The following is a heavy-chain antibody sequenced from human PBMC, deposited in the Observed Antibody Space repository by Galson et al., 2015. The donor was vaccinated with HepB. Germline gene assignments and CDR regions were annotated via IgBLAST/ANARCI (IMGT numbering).Heavy chain of an antibody. CDR2: INPSGGST. J-gene: IGHJ3*02. V-gene: IGHV1-46*01. CDR3: ARANCGGDCYSGAFDI. D-gene: IGHD2-21*02. CDR1: GYTFTSYY. Sequence: SVKVSCKASGYTFTSYYMHWVRQAPGQGLEWMGIINPSGGSTSYAQKFQGRVTMTRDTSTSTVYMELSSLRSEDAAVYYCARANCGGDCYSGAFDIWGQGTMVTVSS.